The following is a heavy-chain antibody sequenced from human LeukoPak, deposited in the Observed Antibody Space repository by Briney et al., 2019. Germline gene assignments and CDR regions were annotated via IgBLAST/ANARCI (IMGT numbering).Heavy chain of an antibody. Sequence: GGSLRLSCAASGFTFSDYYMSWIRQAPGKGLEWLSYISSSRSHTNYADSVKGRVTISRDNAKNSLYLQMNSLRAEDTAVYYCANSGGYYFDFWGQGTLVTVSS. CDR1: GFTFSDYY. CDR3: ANSGGYYFDF. V-gene: IGHV3-11*03. D-gene: IGHD3-16*01. J-gene: IGHJ4*02. CDR2: ISSSRSHT.